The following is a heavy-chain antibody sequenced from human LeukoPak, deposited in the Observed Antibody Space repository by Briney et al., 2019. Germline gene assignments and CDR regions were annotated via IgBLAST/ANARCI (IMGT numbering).Heavy chain of an antibody. Sequence: PETLSLTRTVPLDSTRRYYWCCMRQPPRRGGECVGHIYYSGSTKYNTPPQSRVSISVDTSKHQFSLKLNSVTAADTAVYYCAGDRWGSSWSRRSYYYYGMDVWGQGTTVTVSS. CDR2: IYYSGST. J-gene: IGHJ6*01. CDR3: AGDRWGSSWSRRSYYYYGMDV. CDR1: LDSTRRYY. V-gene: IGHV4-59*01. D-gene: IGHD6-13*01.